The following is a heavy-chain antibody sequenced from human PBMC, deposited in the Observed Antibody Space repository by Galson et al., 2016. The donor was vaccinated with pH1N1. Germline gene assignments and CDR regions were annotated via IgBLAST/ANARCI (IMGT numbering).Heavy chain of an antibody. CDR3: ARRGGYTNDGFEV. Sequence: QSGAEVKKPGESLKISCMGSGYSFPNSWIAWVRQLPGKGLEWMGMIYPADSDTRYSTSFQGQVTVSADKSSNTAHLQWNSLKASDTAFYYCARRGGYTNDGFEVWGQGTMVIVSS. D-gene: IGHD4-11*01. CDR1: GYSFPNSW. V-gene: IGHV5-51*03. CDR2: IYPADSDT. J-gene: IGHJ3*01.